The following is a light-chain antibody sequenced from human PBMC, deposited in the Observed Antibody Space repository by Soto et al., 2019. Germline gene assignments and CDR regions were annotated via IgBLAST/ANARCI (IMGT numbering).Light chain of an antibody. Sequence: QAVLTQPPSVSAAPGQRVTISCSGSSSNIGGNSVSWYQQLPGTAPKLLIYDDDKRPSGIPDRFSGSKSGTSATLGITGFQTGDEADYYCGSWDSSLSAYVFGTGTKV. CDR2: DDD. J-gene: IGLJ1*01. CDR1: SSNIGGNS. CDR3: GSWDSSLSAYV. V-gene: IGLV1-51*01.